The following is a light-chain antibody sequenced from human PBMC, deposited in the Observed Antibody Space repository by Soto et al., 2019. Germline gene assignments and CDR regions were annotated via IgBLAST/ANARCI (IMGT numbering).Light chain of an antibody. V-gene: IGLV2-14*03. CDR3: TSYTTRSTGV. CDR1: STNVGSYND. Sequence: QSVLTQPASVSGSPGQSVTIPCTGTSTNVGSYNDVSWYQQHPGKAPKLMIFDVTNRPSGVSNRFSGSKSGNSASLTISGLADEDEDYYYCTSYTTRSTGVFGGGTKLTVL. J-gene: IGLJ3*02. CDR2: DVT.